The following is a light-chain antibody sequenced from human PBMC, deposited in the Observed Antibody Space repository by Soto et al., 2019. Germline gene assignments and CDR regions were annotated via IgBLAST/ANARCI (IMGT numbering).Light chain of an antibody. J-gene: IGLJ1*01. CDR3: NSQRSSGTRV. CDR1: SSDVGGYKH. CDR2: EVS. Sequence: QSALTQPASVSGSPGQSITISCTGTSSDVGGYKHVSWYQHHPGKAPKLMFYEVSNRPSWVSNRFSGSKSGYTACLTISGLQAEDEAYYYCNSQRSSGTRVFGTGTKLTVL. V-gene: IGLV2-14*01.